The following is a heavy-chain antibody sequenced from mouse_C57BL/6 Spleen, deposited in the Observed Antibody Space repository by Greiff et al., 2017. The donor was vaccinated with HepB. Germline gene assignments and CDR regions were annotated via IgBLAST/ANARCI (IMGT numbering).Heavy chain of an antibody. CDR3: TEGSYYGSRTWYFDV. J-gene: IGHJ1*03. D-gene: IGHD1-1*01. Sequence: VQLQESGAELVRPGASVTLSCKASGYTFTDYEMHWVKQTPVHGLEWIGAIDPETGGTAYNQKFKGKAILTADKSSSTAYMELRSLTSEDSAVYYCTEGSYYGSRTWYFDVWGTGTTVTVSS. CDR2: IDPETGGT. CDR1: GYTFTDYE. V-gene: IGHV1-15*01.